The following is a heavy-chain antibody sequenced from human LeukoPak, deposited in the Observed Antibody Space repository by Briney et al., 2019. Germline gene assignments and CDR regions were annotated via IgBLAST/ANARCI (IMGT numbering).Heavy chain of an antibody. V-gene: IGHV4-59*01. D-gene: IGHD1-7*01. CDR1: GGSISSYY. J-gene: IGHJ4*02. Sequence: KSSETLSLTCTVSGGSISSYYWSWIRQPPGKGLEWIGYIYYSGSTNYNPSLKSRVTISVDTSKNQFSLKLSSVTAADTAVYYCARLSEYNWNYYFDYWGQGTLVTVSS. CDR2: IYYSGST. CDR3: ARLSEYNWNYYFDY.